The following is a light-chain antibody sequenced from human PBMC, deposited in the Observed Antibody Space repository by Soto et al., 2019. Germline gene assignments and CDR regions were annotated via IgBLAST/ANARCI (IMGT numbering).Light chain of an antibody. J-gene: IGKJ1*01. V-gene: IGKV1-39*01. Sequence: DIQMTQSPSTLSASVGDRVTITCRASQSISTYLSWYQQRPGKAPKRLIYAASSLQSGVPSRFSGSGSGTDFTLTISSLQSEDFASYFCQHTFNSPPWTFGQGTKVDNK. CDR3: QHTFNSPPWT. CDR2: AAS. CDR1: QSISTY.